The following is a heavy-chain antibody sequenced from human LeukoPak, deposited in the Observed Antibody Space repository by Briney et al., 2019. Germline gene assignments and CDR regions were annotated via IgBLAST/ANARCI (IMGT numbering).Heavy chain of an antibody. CDR2: IDWNGDTI. CDR1: GFTFDDYA. CDR3: ATDFSLVPDY. Sequence: GRSLRLSCAASGFTFDDYAMHWVRQAPGKGPEWVSGIDWNGDTIGYADSVKGRFTIFRDSAKNSLYLQMNSLRAEDTAVYYRATDFSLVPDYWGQGTLVTVSS. J-gene: IGHJ4*02. D-gene: IGHD6-13*01. V-gene: IGHV3-9*01.